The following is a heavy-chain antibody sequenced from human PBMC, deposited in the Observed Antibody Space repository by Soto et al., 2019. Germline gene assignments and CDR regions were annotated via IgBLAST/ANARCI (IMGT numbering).Heavy chain of an antibody. Sequence: QVQLVQSGAELRKPGSAVKLSCKASGGTFSNSPISSVRQIPGQGPEWMGRIIPSPARTIYSRKFRGRVTLTADKSTQTVCMTLSSLTTEDSGVYYCARDQVGASSFDYWGQGTRVTVSS. CDR1: GGTFSNSP. D-gene: IGHD1-26*01. J-gene: IGHJ4*02. V-gene: IGHV1-69*08. CDR2: IIPSPART. CDR3: ARDQVGASSFDY.